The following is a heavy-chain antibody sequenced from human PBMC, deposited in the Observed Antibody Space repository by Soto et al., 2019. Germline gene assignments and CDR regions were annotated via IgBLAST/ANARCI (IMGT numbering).Heavy chain of an antibody. D-gene: IGHD3-3*01. CDR1: GYTFTSYG. CDR2: ISAYNGNK. J-gene: IGHJ3*02. CDR3: ARDRLEWLITPDAFDI. Sequence: QVQLVQSGAEVKKPGASVKVSCKASGYTFTSYGISWVRQAPGQGLEWMGWISAYNGNKNYAQKLQGRVTMTTDTSTSTAYMELRSLRSDDTAVYYCARDRLEWLITPDAFDIWGQGTMVTVSS. V-gene: IGHV1-18*01.